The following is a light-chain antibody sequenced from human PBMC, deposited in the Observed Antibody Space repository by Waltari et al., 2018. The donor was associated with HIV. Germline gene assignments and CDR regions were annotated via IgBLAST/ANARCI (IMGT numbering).Light chain of an antibody. J-gene: IGLJ3*02. Sequence: SYVLTQPPSASVDPGETARITCGGTNIGSNSVQGYQQKPGQAPVLVIYDDNARPSGIPERFSGSSSGNTATLTISRVEAGDEADYYCQVWDTTTDQWVFGGGTELAVL. CDR3: QVWDTTTDQWV. V-gene: IGLV3-21*04. CDR2: DDN. CDR1: NIGSNS.